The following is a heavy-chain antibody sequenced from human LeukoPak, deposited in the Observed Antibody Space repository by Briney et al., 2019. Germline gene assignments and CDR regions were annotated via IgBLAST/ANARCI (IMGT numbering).Heavy chain of an antibody. D-gene: IGHD5-24*01. CDR1: GFTVSSNY. CDR2: IYSGGST. CDR3: ARGQWLQFLFDY. J-gene: IGHJ4*02. Sequence: GGSLRLSCAASGFTVSSNYVSWVRQAPGKGLEWVSVIYSGGSTYYADSVKGRFTISRENSKNTLYLQMNSLRAEDTAVYYCARGQWLQFLFDYWGQGALVTVSS. V-gene: IGHV3-53*01.